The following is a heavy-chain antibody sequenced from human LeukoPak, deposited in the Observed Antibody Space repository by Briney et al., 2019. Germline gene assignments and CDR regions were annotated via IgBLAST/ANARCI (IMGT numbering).Heavy chain of an antibody. CDR3: ARAVNYYDSSALRRYYGMDV. D-gene: IGHD3-22*01. CDR2: IYYSGST. J-gene: IGHJ6*02. CDR1: GGSISSYY. V-gene: IGHV4-59*08. Sequence: PSETLSLTCTVSGGSISSYYWSWIRQPPGKGLEWIGYIYYSGSTNYNPSLKSRVTISVDMSKNQFSLKLSSVTAADTAVYYCARAVNYYDSSALRRYYGMDVWGQGTTVTVSS.